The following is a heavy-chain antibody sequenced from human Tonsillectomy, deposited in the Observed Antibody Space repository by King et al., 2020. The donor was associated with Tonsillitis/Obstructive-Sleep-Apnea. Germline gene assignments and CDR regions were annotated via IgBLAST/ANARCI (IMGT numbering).Heavy chain of an antibody. J-gene: IGHJ4*02. CDR1: GGSISSSSYY. D-gene: IGHD3-3*01. CDR3: ACLVVLELLLFEDYFDY. V-gene: IGHV4-39*01. CDR2: IYYSGST. Sequence: QLQESGPGLVKPSETLSLTCTVSGGSISSSSYYWGWIRQPPGKGLEWIGSIYYSGSTYYNPSLKSRVTISVDTSKNQFSLKLSSVTAADTAVYYCACLVVLELLLFEDYFDYWGQGTLVTVSS.